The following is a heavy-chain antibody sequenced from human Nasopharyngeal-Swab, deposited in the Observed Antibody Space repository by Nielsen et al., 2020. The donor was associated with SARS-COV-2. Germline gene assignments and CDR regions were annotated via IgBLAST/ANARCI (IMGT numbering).Heavy chain of an antibody. V-gene: IGHV1-69*02. D-gene: IGHD5-12*01. J-gene: IGHJ6*02. CDR3: ASCIVATAYGPSHYYYYAMDV. CDR2: IIPMLGIA. CDR1: GYTFTRYY. Sequence: SVKVSCKASGYTFTRYYIHWVRQAPGQGLEWMGRIIPMLGIANYAQKFQGRVTITADKSTSTAYMELSSLRSEDAAVYYCASCIVATAYGPSHYYYYAMDVWGQGTTVTVSS.